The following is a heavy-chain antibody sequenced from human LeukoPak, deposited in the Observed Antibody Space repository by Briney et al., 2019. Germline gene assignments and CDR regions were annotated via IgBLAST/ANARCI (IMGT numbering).Heavy chain of an antibody. CDR2: IYSGGST. D-gene: IGHD2-21*02. J-gene: IGHJ4*02. CDR3: AREGCGGDCYPPDGFDY. V-gene: IGHV3-66*01. Sequence: PGGSLRLSCAASGFTVSSNYMSWVRQAPGKGLEWVSVIYSGGSTYYADSVKGRFTISRDNSKNTLYLQMNSLRAEDTAVYYCAREGCGGDCYPPDGFDYWGQGTLVTVSS. CDR1: GFTVSSNY.